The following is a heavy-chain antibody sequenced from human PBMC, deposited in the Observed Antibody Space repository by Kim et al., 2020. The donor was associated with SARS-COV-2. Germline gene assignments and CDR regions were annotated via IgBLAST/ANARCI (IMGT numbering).Heavy chain of an antibody. CDR3: ARSPIRYYGMDV. CDR2: AYNGGE. V-gene: IGHV3-53*01. Sequence: GGSLRLSCAASRLSATSDYMNWVRQAPGKGLEWVGLAYNGGEEYADSVKGRFTISRDISRNTIFLHLRNLRAEDTAVYYCARSPIRYYGMDVWGQGTPVT. D-gene: IGHD3-9*01. J-gene: IGHJ6*02. CDR1: RLSATSDY.